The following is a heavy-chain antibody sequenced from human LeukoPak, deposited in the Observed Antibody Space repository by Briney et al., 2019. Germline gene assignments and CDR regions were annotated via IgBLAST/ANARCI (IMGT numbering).Heavy chain of an antibody. CDR3: ARAESGEDAFDI. CDR2: ISASGSNT. CDR1: GSTFSSYA. V-gene: IGHV3-23*01. J-gene: IGHJ3*02. D-gene: IGHD2-21*01. Sequence: PGGSLRLSCSASGSTFSSYAMSWVRQAPGKGLEWVSAISASGSNTYYADSVKGRFTISRDNSKNTLYLQMNSLRADDTAVYYCARAESGEDAFDIWGQGTMVTVSS.